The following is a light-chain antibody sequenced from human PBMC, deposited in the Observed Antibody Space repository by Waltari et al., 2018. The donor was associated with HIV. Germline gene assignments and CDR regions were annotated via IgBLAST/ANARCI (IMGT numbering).Light chain of an antibody. Sequence: QSALTQPPSASGSPGQSVTLSCTGSNSDIGSYDYVSWYQLHPGQPPKLVISEVTKRPSGGSDRFSGSKSANTAFLTVSGLQAEDEADYYCSSFADRDGFYVLFGGGTRLTVL. J-gene: IGLJ2*01. CDR2: EVT. V-gene: IGLV2-8*01. CDR1: NSDIGSYDY. CDR3: SSFADRDGFYVL.